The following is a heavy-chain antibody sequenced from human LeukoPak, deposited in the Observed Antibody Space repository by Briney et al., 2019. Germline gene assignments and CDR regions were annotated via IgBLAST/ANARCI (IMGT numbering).Heavy chain of an antibody. J-gene: IGHJ4*02. CDR2: ISGSGGST. D-gene: IGHD6-13*01. Sequence: PGGSLRLSCAASGFTFSSYAMSWVRQAPGKRLEWVSAISGSGGSTYYADSVKGRFTISRDNSKNTLYLQMNSLRAEDTAVYYCASYSSSWYMFFDYWGQGTLVTVSS. CDR1: GFTFSSYA. CDR3: ASYSSSWYMFFDY. V-gene: IGHV3-23*01.